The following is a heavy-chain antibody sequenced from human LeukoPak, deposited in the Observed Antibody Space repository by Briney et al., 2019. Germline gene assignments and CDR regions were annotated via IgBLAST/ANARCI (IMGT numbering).Heavy chain of an antibody. V-gene: IGHV4-59*08. J-gene: IGHJ4*01. CDR1: GDSINNNF. D-gene: IGHD3-22*01. Sequence: SETLSLTCTVSGDSINNNFWTWIRQPPGKGLEWIGYIYSSGSANYNPSLKSRVIISGDTSKNQISLNLTSVTAAGTAVYFCARHRDYYDTWGHGTLVTVSS. CDR2: IYSSGSA. CDR3: ARHRDYYDT.